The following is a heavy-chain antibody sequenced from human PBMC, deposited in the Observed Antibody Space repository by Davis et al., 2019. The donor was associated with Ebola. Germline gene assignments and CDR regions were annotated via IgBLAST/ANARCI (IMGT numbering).Heavy chain of an antibody. CDR3: ARSFYDISTADFYFDN. CDR1: GGSFSGYS. D-gene: IGHD3-9*01. J-gene: IGHJ4*02. V-gene: IGHV4-30-2*01. Sequence: MPSETLSLTCAVYGGSFSGYSWSWIRQPPGKGLEWIGYIYHSGTAYFNPSLKSRVTILVDDSKNLFSLNLTSMTAADTAMYYCARSFYDISTADFYFDNWGQGTLVTVSS. CDR2: IYHSGTA.